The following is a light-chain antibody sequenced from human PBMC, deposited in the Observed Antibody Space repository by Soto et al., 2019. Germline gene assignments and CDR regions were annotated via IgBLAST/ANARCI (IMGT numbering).Light chain of an antibody. V-gene: IGKV2-28*01. J-gene: IGKJ1*01. CDR3: MQALQAPRA. CDR2: LGS. Sequence: DIVMTQSPLSLPVTPGEPASISCRSSQSLLHSNGYNYLDWYLQKPGQSPQLLIYLGSNRASGVPDRFSGSGSGTDFTLKISRVEAEEVGVYYSMQALQAPRALGQGTKVDIK. CDR1: QSLLHSNGYNY.